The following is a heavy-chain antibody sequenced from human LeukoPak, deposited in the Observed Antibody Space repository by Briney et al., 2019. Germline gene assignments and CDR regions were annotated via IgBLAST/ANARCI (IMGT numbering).Heavy chain of an antibody. Sequence: GGSLRPSCAASGFTFSSYAMSWVRQAPGKGLAWVSAISGSGGSTYYADSVKGRFTISRDNSKNTLYLQINSLRAEDTAVYYCAKDTLRGYDFWSGPSDYYYGMDVWGQGTTVTVSS. V-gene: IGHV3-23*01. CDR3: AKDTLRGYDFWSGPSDYYYGMDV. CDR2: ISGSGGST. D-gene: IGHD3-3*01. J-gene: IGHJ6*02. CDR1: GFTFSSYA.